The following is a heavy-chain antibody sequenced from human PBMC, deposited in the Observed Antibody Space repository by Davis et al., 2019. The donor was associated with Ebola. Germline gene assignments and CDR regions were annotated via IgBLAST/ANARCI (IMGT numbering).Heavy chain of an antibody. D-gene: IGHD3-16*01. J-gene: IGHJ4*02. Sequence: AASVKVSCKASGYTFTGYYMHWVRQAPGQGLEWMGRINPNSGGTNYAQKLQGRVTMTTDTSTSTAYMELRSLRSDDTAVYYCARDRGMITFGGVHQYWGQGTLVTVSS. CDR1: GYTFTGYY. CDR2: INPNSGGT. CDR3: ARDRGMITFGGVHQY. V-gene: IGHV1-2*06.